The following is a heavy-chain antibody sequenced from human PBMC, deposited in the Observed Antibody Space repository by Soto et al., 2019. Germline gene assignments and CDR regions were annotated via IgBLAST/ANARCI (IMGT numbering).Heavy chain of an antibody. D-gene: IGHD5-18*01. V-gene: IGHV1-18*01. J-gene: IGHJ4*02. CDR1: GGTFSSYA. Sequence: ASVKVSCKASGGTFSSYAISWVRQAPGQGLEWMGWISAYNGNTNYAQKLQGRVTMTTDTSTSTAYMELRSLRSDDTAVYYCARDGYSYGAIDYWGQGTLVTVSS. CDR2: ISAYNGNT. CDR3: ARDGYSYGAIDY.